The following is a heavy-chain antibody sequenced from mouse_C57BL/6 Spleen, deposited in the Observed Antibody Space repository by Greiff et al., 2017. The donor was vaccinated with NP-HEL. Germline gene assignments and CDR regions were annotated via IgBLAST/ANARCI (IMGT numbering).Heavy chain of an antibody. CDR2: IDPSDSET. D-gene: IGHD2-1*01. CDR1: GYTFTSYW. CDR3: AREGDGNGFAY. V-gene: IGHV1-52*01. J-gene: IGHJ3*01. Sequence: QVQLQQPGAELVRPGSSVKLSCKASGYTFTSYWMHWVKQRPIQGLEWIGNIDPSDSETHYNQKFKDKATLTVDKSSSTAYMQLSSLTSEDSAVYYCAREGDGNGFAYWGQGTLVTVSA.